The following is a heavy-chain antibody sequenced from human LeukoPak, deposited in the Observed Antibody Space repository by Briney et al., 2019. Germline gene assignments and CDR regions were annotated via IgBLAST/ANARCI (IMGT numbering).Heavy chain of an antibody. V-gene: IGHV3-7*01. CDR3: ARGMATILTLYYFDY. CDR2: IKQDGSEK. J-gene: IGHJ4*02. CDR1: GFTFSSYW. D-gene: IGHD5-24*01. Sequence: PGGSLRLSCAASGFTFSSYWMSWVRQAPGKGLEWVANIKQDGSEKYYVDSVKGRFTISRDNAKNSLYLQMNSLRAEDTAVYYCARGMATILTLYYFDYWGQGTLVTVSS.